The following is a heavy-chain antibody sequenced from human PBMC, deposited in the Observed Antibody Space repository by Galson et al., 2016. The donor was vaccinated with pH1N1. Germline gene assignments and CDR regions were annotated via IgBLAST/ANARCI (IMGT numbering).Heavy chain of an antibody. Sequence: SLRLSCAASGFTFSTSGMHWVRQAPGKGLEWVAFIRYDGSNKYYADSVKGRFTISRDNSKKTLYLEMNSLRGEDTAVYYCAKDRGSHVTHGMGVWGQGTTVTVSS. J-gene: IGHJ6*02. D-gene: IGHD1-26*01. V-gene: IGHV3-30*02. CDR1: GFTFSTSG. CDR3: AKDRGSHVTHGMGV. CDR2: IRYDGSNK.